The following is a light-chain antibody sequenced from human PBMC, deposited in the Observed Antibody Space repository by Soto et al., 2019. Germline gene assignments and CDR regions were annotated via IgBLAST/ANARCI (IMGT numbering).Light chain of an antibody. CDR2: AVS. CDR1: SDDIGAYDY. Sequence: QSALTQPSSVSASPGQSISISCTGTSDDIGAYDYVSWYQQHPGKAPKLILYAVSNRPSGVSTRFSGSKSGNTASLTISGVQAEDEADYYCCSHAGSGTLLFGGGTKLTVL. CDR3: CSHAGSGTLL. J-gene: IGLJ3*02. V-gene: IGLV2-14*01.